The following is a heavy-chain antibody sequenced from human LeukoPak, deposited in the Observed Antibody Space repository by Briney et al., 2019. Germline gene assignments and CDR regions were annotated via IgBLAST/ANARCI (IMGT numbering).Heavy chain of an antibody. V-gene: IGHV3-48*04. J-gene: IGHJ5*02. D-gene: IGHD1-26*01. CDR3: ARDQGAGSGSYPNWFDP. Sequence: GGSLRLSCAASGFTFSSYRMSWVRQTPGKGLEWLSYITQTGGTIYYADSVKGRFTISRDNAKNSLYLQMNSLRAEDTAVYYCARDQGAGSGSYPNWFDPWGQGTLVTVSS. CDR1: GFTFSSYR. CDR2: ITQTGGTI.